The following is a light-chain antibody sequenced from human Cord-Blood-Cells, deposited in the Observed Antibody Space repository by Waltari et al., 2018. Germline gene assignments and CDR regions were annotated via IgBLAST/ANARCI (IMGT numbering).Light chain of an antibody. CDR3: QQYGSSPPIT. V-gene: IGKV3-20*01. Sequence: EIVLTQSPGTLSLSPGERATLSCRASQSVSSSYLAWYQQKPGQAPRLLIYGASSRATGIPDRFSGSGSGPDVTLTISRLEPEDFAVYYCQQYGSSPPITFGQGTRLEIK. CDR2: GAS. J-gene: IGKJ5*01. CDR1: QSVSSSY.